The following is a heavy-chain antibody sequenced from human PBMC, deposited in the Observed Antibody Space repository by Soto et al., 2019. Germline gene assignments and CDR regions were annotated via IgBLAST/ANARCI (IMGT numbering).Heavy chain of an antibody. CDR1: GGSISSSSLQ. CDR3: ARQYYYGSGRQIDY. CDR2: IFSSGGT. Sequence: SETLSLTCIVSGGSISSSSLQWGWIRQPPGRGLDWVRSIFSSGGTYYNPSLKSRVTISVLTSNNQFSLKLTSVTAADTAVYYCARQYYYGSGRQIDYWGQGTLVTVSS. V-gene: IGHV4-39*01. J-gene: IGHJ4*02. D-gene: IGHD3-10*01.